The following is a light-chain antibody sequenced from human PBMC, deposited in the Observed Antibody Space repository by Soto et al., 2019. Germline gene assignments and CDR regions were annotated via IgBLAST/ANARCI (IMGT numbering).Light chain of an antibody. CDR1: SSNIGSNT. J-gene: IGLJ1*01. CDR3: AAWDDSLHGYV. V-gene: IGLV1-44*01. CDR2: SNN. Sequence: QSVLTQPPSASGTPGQRVTISCSGSSSNIGSNTVNWYQQLPGTAPKLLIYSNNQRPSGVPGRFSGSKSGTSASLAISGLQSEDEADYYFAAWDDSLHGYVFGTGTKVTVL.